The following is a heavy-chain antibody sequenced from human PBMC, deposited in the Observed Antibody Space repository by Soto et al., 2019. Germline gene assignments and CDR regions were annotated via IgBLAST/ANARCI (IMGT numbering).Heavy chain of an antibody. V-gene: IGHV4-38-2*01. CDR1: GYSIISGYY. Sequence: PSETLSLTCAVSGYSIISGYYCGWIRQPPGKGLEWIGSIHHSGNTYYNPSLKSRVTISVDTSKNQFSLKLSSVTAADTAVYYCASEISYGSGSPPHHNWFDPWGQGTLVTVSS. CDR3: ASEISYGSGSPPHHNWFDP. D-gene: IGHD3-10*01. J-gene: IGHJ5*01. CDR2: IHHSGNT.